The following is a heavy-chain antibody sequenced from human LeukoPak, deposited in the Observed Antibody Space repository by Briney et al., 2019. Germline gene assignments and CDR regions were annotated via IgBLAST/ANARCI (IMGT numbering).Heavy chain of an antibody. CDR2: VWFDGENN. Sequence: GGSLRLSCVASGFTFASYVIHWVRQPPGKGLEWVAVVWFDGENNYYAESVKGRFTVSRDNSKNMLYLQMNSLRVEDTAVYYCAEGGGRPIDDAFDLWGQGTMVTVSS. CDR1: GFTFASYV. D-gene: IGHD3-16*01. J-gene: IGHJ3*01. CDR3: AEGGGRPIDDAFDL. V-gene: IGHV3-33*06.